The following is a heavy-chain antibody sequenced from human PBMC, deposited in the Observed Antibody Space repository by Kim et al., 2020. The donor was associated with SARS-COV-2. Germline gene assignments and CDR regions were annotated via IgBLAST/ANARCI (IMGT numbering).Heavy chain of an antibody. J-gene: IGHJ5*02. CDR1: GGSISSSSYY. Sequence: SETLSLTCTVSGGSISSSSYYWGWIRQPPGKGLEWIGSIYYSGSTYYNPSLKSRVTISVDTSKNQFSLKLSSVTAADTALYSCARFTIFWDEAWFDPWGQGTLVTVSS. V-gene: IGHV4-39*01. CDR3: ARFTIFWDEAWFDP. D-gene: IGHD3-9*01. CDR2: IYYSGST.